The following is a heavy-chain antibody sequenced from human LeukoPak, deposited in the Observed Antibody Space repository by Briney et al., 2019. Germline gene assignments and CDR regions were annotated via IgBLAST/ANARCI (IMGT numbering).Heavy chain of an antibody. Sequence: SQTLSLTCTVSGGSISSGGYYWSWIRQHPGKGLEWIGYIYYSGSTHYNPSLKSRVTISVDTSKNQFSLKLSSVTAADTAVYYCARVVVPAVYRSNWFDPWGQGTLVTVSS. CDR1: GGSISSGGYY. CDR2: IYYSGST. D-gene: IGHD2-2*01. V-gene: IGHV4-31*03. CDR3: ARVVVPAVYRSNWFDP. J-gene: IGHJ5*02.